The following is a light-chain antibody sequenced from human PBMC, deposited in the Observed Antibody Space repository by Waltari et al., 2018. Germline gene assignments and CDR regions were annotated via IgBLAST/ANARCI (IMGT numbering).Light chain of an antibody. CDR2: EVS. CDR1: SSDVRGYNY. V-gene: IGLV2-14*01. Sequence: QSALTQPASVSGSPGQSITISCTGTSSDVRGYNYISCYQQHPGKAPKLMIYEVSNRPSGVSNRFSGSKSGNTASLTISGLQAEDEADYSCSSYTSSSTLSVVFGGGTKLTVL. CDR3: SSYTSSSTLSVV. J-gene: IGLJ2*01.